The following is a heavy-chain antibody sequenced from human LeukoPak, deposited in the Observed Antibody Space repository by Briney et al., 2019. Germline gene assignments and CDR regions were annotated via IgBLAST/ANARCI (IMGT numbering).Heavy chain of an antibody. J-gene: IGHJ5*01. CDR1: GDSITNSY. D-gene: IGHD4-17*01. CDR2: ISHGGST. CDR3: AKRIIEARENGDSNWLDP. V-gene: IGHV4-59*08. Sequence: SETLSLTCTVSGDSITNSYWNWIRQPPGRGLEWIGRISHGGSTNYNPPLKSRVIISRDTSKNQFSLELTSVTAADTAIYYCAKRIIEARENGDSNWLDPWGQGTLVTVSS.